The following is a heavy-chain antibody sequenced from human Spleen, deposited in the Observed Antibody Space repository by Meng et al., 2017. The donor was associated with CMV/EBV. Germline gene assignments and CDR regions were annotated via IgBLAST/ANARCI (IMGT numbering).Heavy chain of an antibody. CDR2: INHSGST. D-gene: IGHD6-13*01. CDR1: GGSFSGYY. J-gene: IGHJ4*02. Sequence: QVQLQESGPGLVKPSQTLSLTCAVYGGSFSGYYWSWIRQPPGKGLEWIGEINHSGSTNYNPSLKSRVTISVDTSKNQFSLKLSSVTAADTAVYYCASIAAAGTAIVYWGQGTLVTVSS. V-gene: IGHV4-34*09. CDR3: ASIAAAGTAIVY.